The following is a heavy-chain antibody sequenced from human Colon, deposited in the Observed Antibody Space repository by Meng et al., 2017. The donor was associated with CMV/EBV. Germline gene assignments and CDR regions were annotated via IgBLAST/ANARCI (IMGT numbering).Heavy chain of an antibody. CDR1: GYIFTNYW. Sequence: GESLKISCKGSGYIFTNYWIGWVRQVPGKGLEWMGIIYPGDSDTRYSPSFQGQVTISADNSISTAYLHWSSLKASDTAMYYCARRGSLHYDFWSGYYPSQGWFDPWGQGTLVTVSS. J-gene: IGHJ5*02. D-gene: IGHD3-3*01. CDR2: IYPGDSDT. CDR3: ARRGSLHYDFWSGYYPSQGWFDP. V-gene: IGHV5-51*01.